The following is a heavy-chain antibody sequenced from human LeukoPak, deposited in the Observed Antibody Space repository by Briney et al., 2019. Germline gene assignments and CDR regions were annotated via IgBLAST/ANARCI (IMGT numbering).Heavy chain of an antibody. CDR1: GFTFSSYS. J-gene: IGHJ3*02. D-gene: IGHD6-13*01. Sequence: GGSLRLSCAASGFTFSSYSMNWVRQAPGKGLKWVSSISSSSSYIYYADSVKGRFTISRDNAKNSLYLQMNSLGAEDTAVYYCARAYSSSWYGGAFDIWGQGTMVTVSS. CDR2: ISSSSSYI. CDR3: ARAYSSSWYGGAFDI. V-gene: IGHV3-21*01.